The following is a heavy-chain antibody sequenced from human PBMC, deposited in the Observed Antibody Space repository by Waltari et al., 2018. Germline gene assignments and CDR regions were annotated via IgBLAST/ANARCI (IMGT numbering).Heavy chain of an antibody. CDR1: GFTFSSYG. CDR2: IRYDGSNK. V-gene: IGHV3-30*02. J-gene: IGHJ5*02. CDR3: AKSPYGDYVGWFDP. Sequence: QVQLVESGGGVVQPGGSLRLSCAASGFTFSSYGMHWVRQAPGKGLEWVAFIRYDGSNKYYVGSVKGRFTISRDNSKNTLYLQMNSLRAEDTAVYYCAKSPYGDYVGWFDPWGQGTLVTVSS. D-gene: IGHD4-17*01.